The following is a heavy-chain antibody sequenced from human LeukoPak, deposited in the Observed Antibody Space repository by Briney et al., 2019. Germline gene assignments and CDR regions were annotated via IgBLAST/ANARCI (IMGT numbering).Heavy chain of an antibody. D-gene: IGHD2/OR15-2a*01. Sequence: PGRSLRLSCAASGFTFSSYAMHWVRQAPGKGLEWVAVISYDGSNKYYADSVKGRFTISRDNSKNTLYLQMNSLRAEDTAVYYCARSPNRKPGGRYFKLWGRGTLVTVSS. CDR3: ARSPNRKPGGRYFKL. J-gene: IGHJ2*01. CDR1: GFTFSSYA. V-gene: IGHV3-30-3*01. CDR2: ISYDGSNK.